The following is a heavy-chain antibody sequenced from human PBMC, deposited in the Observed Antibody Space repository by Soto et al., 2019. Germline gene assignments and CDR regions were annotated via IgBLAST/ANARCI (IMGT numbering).Heavy chain of an antibody. CDR1: GYTFTSYY. D-gene: IGHD3-10*01. CDR3: ARGSTMVRGAIYYYYGMDV. V-gene: IGHV1-46*01. CDR2: INPSGGST. Sequence: ASVKVSCKASGYTFTSYYMHWVRQAPGQGLEWMGIINPSGGSTSYAHKFQGRVTMTRDTSTSTVYMELSSLRSEDTAVYYCARGSTMVRGAIYYYYGMDVWGQGTTVTVSS. J-gene: IGHJ6*02.